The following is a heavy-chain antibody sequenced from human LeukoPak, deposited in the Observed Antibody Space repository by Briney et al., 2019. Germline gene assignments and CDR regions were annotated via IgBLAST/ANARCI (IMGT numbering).Heavy chain of an antibody. D-gene: IGHD6-13*01. V-gene: IGHV4-61*01. CDR1: GYSISSNYY. CDR3: ARGSTYSSSWTFDY. CDR2: IYYSGST. J-gene: IGHJ4*02. Sequence: SETLSLTCTVSGYSISSNYYWGWIRQPPGKGLEWIGYIYYSGSTNYNPSLKSRVTISVDTSKNQFSLKLSSVTAADTAVYYCARGSTYSSSWTFDYWGQGTLVTVSS.